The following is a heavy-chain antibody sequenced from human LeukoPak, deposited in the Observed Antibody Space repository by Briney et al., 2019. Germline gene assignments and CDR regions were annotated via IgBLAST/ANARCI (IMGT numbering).Heavy chain of an antibody. CDR3: ATYRQVLLPFES. V-gene: IGHV3-23*01. D-gene: IGHD2-8*02. J-gene: IGHJ4*02. Sequence: GSLRLSCAASGFTFSSYAMTWVRQAPGKGLEWVSIISGSGGITHYADSVRGRFTISRDNSKSTLSLQMNSLRAEDTAIYYCATYRQVLLPFESWGQGTLVTVSS. CDR2: ISGSGGIT. CDR1: GFTFSSYA.